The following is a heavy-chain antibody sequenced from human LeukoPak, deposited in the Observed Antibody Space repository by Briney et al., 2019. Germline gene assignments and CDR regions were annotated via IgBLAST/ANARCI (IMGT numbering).Heavy chain of an antibody. V-gene: IGHV3-23*01. CDR1: GFTFSSYA. D-gene: IGHD6-19*01. Sequence: GGSLRLSCAASGFTFSSYAMSWVRQAPGKGLEWVSAISGSGGSTYYADSVKGRFTISRDNSKNTLYLQMNRLRAEDTAVYYCAKARELGQWLVPEYFQHWGQGTLVTVSS. CDR2: ISGSGGST. CDR3: AKARELGQWLVPEYFQH. J-gene: IGHJ1*01.